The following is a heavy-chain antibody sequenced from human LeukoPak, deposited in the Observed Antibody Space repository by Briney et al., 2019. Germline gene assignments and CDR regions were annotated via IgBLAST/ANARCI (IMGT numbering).Heavy chain of an antibody. V-gene: IGHV1-69*05. CDR2: IIPIFGTA. D-gene: IGHD1-26*01. CDR3: AKVGATSDAFDI. J-gene: IGHJ3*02. CDR1: GGTFSSYA. Sequence: ASVKLSCKASGGTFSSYAISWVRQAPGQGLEWMGGIIPIFGTANYAQKFQGRVTITTDESTSTAYMELSSLRSEDTAVYYCAKVGATSDAFDIWGQGTMVTVSS.